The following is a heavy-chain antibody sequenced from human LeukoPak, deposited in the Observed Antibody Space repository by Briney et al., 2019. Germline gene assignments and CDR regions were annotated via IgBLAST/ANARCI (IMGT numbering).Heavy chain of an antibody. CDR2: THPGDSDT. CDR3: ARLDRHGYNLIDY. J-gene: IGHJ4*02. D-gene: IGHD5-24*01. V-gene: IGHV5-51*01. Sequence: GESLKISCKGSGYSFTTYWIGWVRQMPGKGLEWMGITHPGDSDTRYSPSFQGQVTISADKSISTAFLQWSSLKVSDTAMYFCARLDRHGYNLIDYWGQGTLVTVSS. CDR1: GYSFTTYW.